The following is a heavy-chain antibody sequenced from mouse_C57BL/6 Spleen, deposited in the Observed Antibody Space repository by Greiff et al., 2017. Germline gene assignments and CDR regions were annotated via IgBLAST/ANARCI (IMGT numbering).Heavy chain of an antibody. D-gene: IGHD2-5*01. J-gene: IGHJ2*01. CDR2: IDPSDSYT. CDR3: ARGDSNYVLGY. CDR1: GYTFTSYW. V-gene: IGHV1-50*01. Sequence: QVQLQQPGAELVKPGASVKLSCKASGYTFTSYWMQWVKQRPGQGLEWIGEIDPSDSYTNYNQKFKGKATLTVDTSSSTAYMQLSSLTSEDSAVYYCARGDSNYVLGYWGQGTTLTVSS.